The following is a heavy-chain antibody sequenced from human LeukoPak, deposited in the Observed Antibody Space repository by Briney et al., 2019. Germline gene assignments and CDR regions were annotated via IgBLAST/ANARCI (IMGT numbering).Heavy chain of an antibody. CDR1: GGSINNYY. CDR3: ARAVYSTSAGIDY. J-gene: IGHJ4*02. V-gene: IGHV4-59*08. CDR2: IYYSVTT. Sequence: SETLSLTCTVSGGSINNYYWSWIRQPPGKGLEYIGYIYYSVTTYYNPSLKSRVAISVDTSKNQFSLKLSSVTAADTAVYYCARAVYSTSAGIDYWGQGTLVTVSS. D-gene: IGHD6-6*01.